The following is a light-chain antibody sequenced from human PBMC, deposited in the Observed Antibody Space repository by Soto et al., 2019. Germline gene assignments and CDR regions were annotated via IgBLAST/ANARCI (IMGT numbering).Light chain of an antibody. J-gene: IGKJ1*01. Sequence: DLQMTQSPSSLSASVGDRVTITCGASQGISNYLAWYQQKPGTVPKLLISAESTLQTGVPSRFSGGGSGTDLTLTISSLQPEDVATYYFQKYNSAQWTFGQGTKVDIX. CDR3: QKYNSAQWT. CDR2: AES. CDR1: QGISNY. V-gene: IGKV1-27*01.